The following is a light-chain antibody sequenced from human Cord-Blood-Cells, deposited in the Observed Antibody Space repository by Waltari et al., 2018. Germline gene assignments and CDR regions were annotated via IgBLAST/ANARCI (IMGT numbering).Light chain of an antibody. CDR1: QDISNY. CDR3: QQYDNLPLT. V-gene: IGKV1-33*01. CDR2: DAS. Sequence: IQMTQSPSPPSASVAALVTITCQASQDISNYLNWYQQKPGKAPKLLIYDASNLETGVPSRFSGSGSGTDFTFTISSLQPEDIATYYCQQYDNLPLTFGGGTKVEIK. J-gene: IGKJ4*01.